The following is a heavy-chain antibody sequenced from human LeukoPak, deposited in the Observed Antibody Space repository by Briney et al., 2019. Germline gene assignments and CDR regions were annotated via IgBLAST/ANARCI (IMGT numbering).Heavy chain of an antibody. V-gene: IGHV3-23*01. Sequence: GGSLRLSCAASGFTFSSYAMSWVRQAPGKGLEWVSAISGSGGSTYYADSVKGRFTISRDNSKNTLYLQMNSLRAEDTAVYYCAKDHGRRLWFGELKYYFVYWGQGTLVTVSS. CDR3: AKDHGRRLWFGELKYYFVY. D-gene: IGHD3-10*01. CDR2: ISGSGGST. CDR1: GFTFSSYA. J-gene: IGHJ4*02.